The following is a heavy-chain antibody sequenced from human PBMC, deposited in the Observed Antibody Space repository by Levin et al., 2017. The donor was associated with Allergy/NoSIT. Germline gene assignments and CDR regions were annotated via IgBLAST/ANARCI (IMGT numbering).Heavy chain of an antibody. CDR3: AAFITLVRGVPKYYFDY. D-gene: IGHD3-10*01. J-gene: IGHJ4*02. CDR1: GYTFTSFG. CDR2: ISAHNGNT. Sequence: ASVKVSCKASGYTFTSFGISWVRQAPGQGLEWMGWISAHNGNTNFAQKLQGRVTMTTDTSTSTAYMELRSLRSDDTAVYYCAAFITLVRGVPKYYFDYWGQGTLVTVSS. V-gene: IGHV1-18*01.